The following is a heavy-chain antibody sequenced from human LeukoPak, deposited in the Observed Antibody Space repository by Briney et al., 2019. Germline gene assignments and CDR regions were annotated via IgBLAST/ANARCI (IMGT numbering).Heavy chain of an antibody. CDR3: SRGLWELSD. CDR2: MNPNSGNT. D-gene: IGHD1-26*01. J-gene: IGHJ4*02. V-gene: IGHV1-8*01. Sequence: ASVKVSCKASGYTFTSYDINWVRQAPGQGPEWMGWMNPNSGNTGYGEKFQGRVTMTRNTSISTAYMELSSLRSEDTAVYYRSRGLWELSDWGQGTLVTVSS. CDR1: GYTFTSYD.